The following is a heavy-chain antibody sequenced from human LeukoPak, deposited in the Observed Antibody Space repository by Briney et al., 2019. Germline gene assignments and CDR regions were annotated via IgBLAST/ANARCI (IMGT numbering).Heavy chain of an antibody. Sequence: GGSLRLSCVTSGFAFSGYAMSWVRQAPGERLEWVSSISGAGDTTHYADSVKGRFTMSRDNTKNTLYLQMNSLRAEDTAVYYCAPHPIYDSGAQHPYSFQFWGHGTLVTVSS. CDR3: APHPIYDSGAQHPYSFQF. D-gene: IGHD3-22*01. V-gene: IGHV3-23*01. J-gene: IGHJ4*01. CDR2: ISGAGDTT. CDR1: GFAFSGYA.